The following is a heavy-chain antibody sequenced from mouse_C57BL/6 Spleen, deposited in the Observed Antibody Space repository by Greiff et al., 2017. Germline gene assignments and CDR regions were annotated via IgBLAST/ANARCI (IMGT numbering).Heavy chain of an antibody. V-gene: IGHV3-6*01. CDR2: ISYDGSN. CDR3: AHYDYDAFDY. Sequence: ESGPGLVKPSQSLSLTCSVTGYSITSGYYWNWIRQFPGNKLEWMGYISYDGSNNYNPSLKNRISITRDTSKNQFFLKLNSVTTEDTATYYCAHYDYDAFDYWGQGTTLTVSS. J-gene: IGHJ2*01. CDR1: GYSITSGYY. D-gene: IGHD2-4*01.